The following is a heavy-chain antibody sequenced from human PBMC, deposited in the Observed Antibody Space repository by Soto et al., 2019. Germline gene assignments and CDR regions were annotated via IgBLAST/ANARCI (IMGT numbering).Heavy chain of an antibody. V-gene: IGHV4-31*03. D-gene: IGHD3-10*01. J-gene: IGHJ4*02. CDR1: GGSISSGGYY. CDR2: INYSGST. CDR3: ASIGGWFGEFPFDY. Sequence: PSETLSLTCTVSGGSISSGGYYWSWIRQHPGKGLEWIGYINYSGSTYYNPSLKSRVTISVDTSKNQFSLKLSSVTAADTAVYYCASIGGWFGEFPFDYWGQGTLVTVSS.